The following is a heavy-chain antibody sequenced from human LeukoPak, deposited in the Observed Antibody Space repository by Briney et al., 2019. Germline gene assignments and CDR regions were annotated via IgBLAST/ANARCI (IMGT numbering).Heavy chain of an antibody. V-gene: IGHV3-7*03. Sequence: PGGSLRLSCAASGFTFSSYWMSWVRQAPGKGLEWVANIKRDGSEKYYVDSVKGRFTISRDNSKNTLYLQMNSLRAEDTAVYYCAKDKSGSSGWYTPYYYYGMDVWGQGTTVTVSS. CDR1: GFTFSSYW. D-gene: IGHD6-19*01. CDR3: AKDKSGSSGWYTPYYYYGMDV. J-gene: IGHJ6*02. CDR2: IKRDGSEK.